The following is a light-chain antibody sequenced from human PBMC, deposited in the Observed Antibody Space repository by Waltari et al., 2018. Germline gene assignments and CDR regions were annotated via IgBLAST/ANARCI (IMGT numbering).Light chain of an antibody. Sequence: DIQVTQSPVSLSASVGDRVTISCRTSQTIDTYLNWYQVKPGKVPKLLISSSSILQTGVPSRFSGGGSGTHFILNISSLQPEDFSSYFCQESYSFTRTFGQGTKVEIK. V-gene: IGKV1-39*01. CDR3: QESYSFTRT. CDR1: QTIDTY. J-gene: IGKJ1*01. CDR2: SSS.